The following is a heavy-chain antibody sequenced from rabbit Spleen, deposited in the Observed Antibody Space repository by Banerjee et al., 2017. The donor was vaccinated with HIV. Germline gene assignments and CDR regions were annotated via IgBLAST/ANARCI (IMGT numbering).Heavy chain of an antibody. V-gene: IGHV1S40*01. CDR2: AYAGSSSGFT. J-gene: IGHJ6*01. CDR1: GFSFSSSYD. Sequence: QSLEESGGDLVKPGASLTLTCTASGFSFSSSYDMCWVRQAPGKGLEWVACAYAGSSSGFTYSATWATGRFTISKTSSTTVTLQMTSLTVADTATYFCARDTGTSFSSYGMDLWGQGTLVTVS. CDR3: ARDTGTSFSSYGMDL. D-gene: IGHD7-1*01.